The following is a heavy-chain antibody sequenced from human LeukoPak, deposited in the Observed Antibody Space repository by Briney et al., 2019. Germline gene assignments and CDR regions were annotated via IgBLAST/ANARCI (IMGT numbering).Heavy chain of an antibody. CDR2: ISYDGSNK. J-gene: IGHJ4*02. CDR1: GFTFSSYG. D-gene: IGHD2-21*02. V-gene: IGHV3-30*18. Sequence: PGGSLRLSCAASGFTFSSYGMHWVRQAPGKGLEWVAVISYDGSNKYYADSVKGRFTISRDNSKNTLYLRMNSLRAEDTAVYYCAKAGGDNGDFDYWGQGTLVTVSS. CDR3: AKAGGDNGDFDY.